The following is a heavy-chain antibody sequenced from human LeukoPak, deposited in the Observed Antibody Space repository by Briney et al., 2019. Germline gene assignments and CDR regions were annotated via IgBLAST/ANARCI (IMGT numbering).Heavy chain of an antibody. Sequence: GGSLRLSCEASGFTFSTSWMYWVRQAPGKGLEWVSRINGDGSDPSYADFVRGRFTVSRDNAKSTLYLEMKNLRAEDTAVYYCARDGTFTGSNNYYYIDVWGKGTTVTISS. CDR1: GFTFSTSW. V-gene: IGHV3-74*01. CDR2: INGDGSDP. CDR3: ARDGTFTGSNNYYYIDV. J-gene: IGHJ6*03. D-gene: IGHD1-14*01.